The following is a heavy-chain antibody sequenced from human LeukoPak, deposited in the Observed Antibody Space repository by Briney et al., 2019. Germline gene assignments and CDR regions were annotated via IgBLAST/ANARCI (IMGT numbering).Heavy chain of an antibody. Sequence: SETPSLTCTVSGGSISSYYWSWIRQPPGKGLEWIGYVSYSGTTNYNPSLKSRVTISVDTSRNQFSLEVTSVTAADTAVYYCARGLRYYYYMDVWGKGTTVTVSS. CDR1: GGSISSYY. D-gene: IGHD3-10*01. J-gene: IGHJ6*03. CDR2: VSYSGTT. V-gene: IGHV4-59*01. CDR3: ARGLRYYYYMDV.